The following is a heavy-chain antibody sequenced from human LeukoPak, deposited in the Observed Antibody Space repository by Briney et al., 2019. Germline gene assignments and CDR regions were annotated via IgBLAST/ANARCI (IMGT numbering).Heavy chain of an antibody. CDR3: ARVPFNSGYDY. CDR1: GSTFTGAY. D-gene: IGHD3-9*01. CDR2: INPNSGET. J-gene: IGHJ4*02. V-gene: IGHV1-2*02. Sequence: ASVKVSCKPSGSTFTGAYMHWVRQAPGQGLEWMGWINPNSGETKFAQKFQGRVTMTRDTSISTVYMDLGGLRSDDTAVYYCARVPFNSGYDYWGQGSLVTVSS.